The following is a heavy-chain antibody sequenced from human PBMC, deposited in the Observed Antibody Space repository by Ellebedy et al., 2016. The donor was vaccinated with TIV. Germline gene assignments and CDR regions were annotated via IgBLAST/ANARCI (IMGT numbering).Heavy chain of an antibody. CDR2: ISAAVATN. J-gene: IGHJ6*04. CDR1: GFIFYTYG. CDR3: AKIVYSNRPGSYYYYGMDV. V-gene: IGHV3-30*18. D-gene: IGHD3-10*01. Sequence: GESLKISCTCSGFIFYTYGLHWVLQAPGKGLEWVAVISAAVATNYHADSVEGRFTISRDNSQNTLYLQMNSLRPEDTAVYFCAKIVYSNRPGSYYYYGMDVWGKGTTVTVSS.